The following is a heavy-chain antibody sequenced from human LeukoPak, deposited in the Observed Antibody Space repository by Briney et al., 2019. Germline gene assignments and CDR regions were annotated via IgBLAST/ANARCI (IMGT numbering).Heavy chain of an antibody. D-gene: IGHD3-10*01. CDR3: ARDVPMVRGVMVH. CDR2: IYYSGST. Sequence: PSETLSLTCTVSGGSISSYYWSWIRQPPGKGLEWIGYIYYSGSTNYNPSLKSRVTISVDTSKNQFSLKLSSVTAADTAVYYCARDVPMVRGVMVHWGQGTLVTVSS. CDR1: GGSISSYY. V-gene: IGHV4-59*01. J-gene: IGHJ4*02.